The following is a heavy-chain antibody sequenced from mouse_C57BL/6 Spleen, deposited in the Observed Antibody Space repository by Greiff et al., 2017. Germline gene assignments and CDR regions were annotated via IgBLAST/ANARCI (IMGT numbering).Heavy chain of an antibody. V-gene: IGHV1-22*01. CDR3: ARYYYGSDWYFDV. D-gene: IGHD1-1*01. Sequence: EVKLMESGPELVKPGASVKMSCKASGYTFTDYNMHWVKQSHGKSLEWIGYINPNNGGTSYNQKFKGKATLTVNKSSSTAYMELRSLTSEDSAVYYCARYYYGSDWYFDVWGTGTTVTVSS. CDR2: INPNNGGT. J-gene: IGHJ1*03. CDR1: GYTFTDYN.